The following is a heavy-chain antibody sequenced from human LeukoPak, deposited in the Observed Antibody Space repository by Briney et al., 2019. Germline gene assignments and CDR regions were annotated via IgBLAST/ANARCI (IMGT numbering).Heavy chain of an antibody. CDR1: GGSISSSSYY. CDR2: IYYSGST. CDR3: AREPYYYGSGSYYPVDY. J-gene: IGHJ4*02. Sequence: SETLSLTCTVSGGSISSSSYYWGWIRQPPGKGLEWIGSIYYSGSTYYNPSLKSRVTISVDTSKNQFSLKLSSVTAADTAVYYCAREPYYYGSGSYYPVDYWGQGTLVTVSS. D-gene: IGHD3-10*01. V-gene: IGHV4-39*07.